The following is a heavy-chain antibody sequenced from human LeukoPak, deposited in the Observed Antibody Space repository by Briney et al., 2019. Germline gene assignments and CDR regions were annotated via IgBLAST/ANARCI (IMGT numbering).Heavy chain of an antibody. CDR3: ARVQGGYYSSFDY. V-gene: IGHV1-46*01. Sequence: ASVKVSGKASGYTFTSYYMHWVRQAPGQGLEWMGIINPSGGSTSYAQKFQGRVTMIRDTSTSTVYMELSSLRSEDTAVYYCARVQGGYYSSFDYWGQGTLVTVSS. CDR2: INPSGGST. J-gene: IGHJ4*02. CDR1: GYTFTSYY. D-gene: IGHD3-22*01.